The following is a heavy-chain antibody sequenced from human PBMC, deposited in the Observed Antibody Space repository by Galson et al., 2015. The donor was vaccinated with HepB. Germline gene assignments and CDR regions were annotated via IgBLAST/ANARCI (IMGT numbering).Heavy chain of an antibody. D-gene: IGHD1-7*01. V-gene: IGHV2-70*11. CDR1: GFSLSTSGMC. CDR3: ARTNNWNLSHYYYYYMDV. CDR2: IDWDDDK. Sequence: ALVKPTQTLTLTCTFSGFSLSTSGMCVSWIRQPPGKALERLARIDWDDDKYYSTSLKTRLTISKDTSKNQVVLTMTNMDPVDTATYYCARTNNWNLSHYYYYYMDVWGKGTTVTVSS. J-gene: IGHJ6*03.